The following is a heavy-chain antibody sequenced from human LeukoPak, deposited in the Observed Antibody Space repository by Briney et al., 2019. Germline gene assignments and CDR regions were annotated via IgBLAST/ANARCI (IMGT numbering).Heavy chain of an antibody. Sequence: ASVKVSCKASGYTFTGYYMQWVRQAPGQGVERMGWINPKSGGTNYAQKFQGRVTMTRDTSISTAYMELSRLRSDDTAVYYCARDYDSSGYYPWGGQGTLVTVSS. CDR3: ARDYDSSGYYPW. V-gene: IGHV1-2*02. CDR2: INPKSGGT. CDR1: GYTFTGYY. D-gene: IGHD3-22*01. J-gene: IGHJ4*02.